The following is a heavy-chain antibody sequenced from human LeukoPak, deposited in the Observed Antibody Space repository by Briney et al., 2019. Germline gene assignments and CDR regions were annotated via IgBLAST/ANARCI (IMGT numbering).Heavy chain of an antibody. V-gene: IGHV1-8*01. Sequence: ASVKVSCKASGYTFTSYDINWVRQATGQGLEWMGWMNPNSGNTGYAQRFQGRVTMTRNTSISTAYMELSSLRSEDTAVYYCARGNRIAARRAYYYHYMDVWGKGTTVNVSS. D-gene: IGHD6-6*01. CDR3: ARGNRIAARRAYYYHYMDV. CDR1: GYTFTSYD. CDR2: MNPNSGNT. J-gene: IGHJ6*03.